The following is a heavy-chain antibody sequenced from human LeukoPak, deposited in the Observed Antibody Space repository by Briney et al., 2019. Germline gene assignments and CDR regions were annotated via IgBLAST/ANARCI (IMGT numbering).Heavy chain of an antibody. Sequence: PSETLSLTCTVSGGSISSYYWSWIRQPAGKGLEWIGRIYTSGSTNYNPSLKSRVTMSVDTSKNQFSLKLSSVTAADTAVYYCARAPSLWFGELLGLRPHEYYYYGMDVWGHGTTVTVSS. V-gene: IGHV4-4*07. CDR3: ARAPSLWFGELLGLRPHEYYYYGMDV. CDR1: GGSISSYY. D-gene: IGHD3-10*01. J-gene: IGHJ6*02. CDR2: IYTSGST.